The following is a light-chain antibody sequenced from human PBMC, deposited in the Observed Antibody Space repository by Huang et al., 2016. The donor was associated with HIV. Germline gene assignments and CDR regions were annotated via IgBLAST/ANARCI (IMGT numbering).Light chain of an antibody. V-gene: IGKV4-1*01. J-gene: IGKJ1*01. Sequence: DIVMTQSPDSLAVSPGEGATINCKSSQSVLYSLSKNNYLAWCQQKPGRPPKLLIYWATTRESGVPDRFSGSGSGTDFTLTINNLQAEDVAVYFCLQYYSVPQTFGHGTKVEI. CDR2: WAT. CDR1: QSVLYSLSKNNY. CDR3: LQYYSVPQT.